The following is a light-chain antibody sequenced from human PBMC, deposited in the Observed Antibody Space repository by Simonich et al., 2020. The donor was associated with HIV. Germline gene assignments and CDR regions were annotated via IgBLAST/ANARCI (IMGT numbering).Light chain of an antibody. J-gene: IGKJ1*01. CDR3: MQGIHKT. Sequence: DIVMTQSPLSLPVTPGEPASISCRSSQSLLHSNGYTYLDLYLKKPGQSPQLLIYLGSNRASGVPDRFSGSGSGTEYTLRISRVEAEDVGVYYCMQGIHKTFGQGTKVEIK. CDR2: LGS. V-gene: IGKV2-28*01. CDR1: QSLLHSNGYTY.